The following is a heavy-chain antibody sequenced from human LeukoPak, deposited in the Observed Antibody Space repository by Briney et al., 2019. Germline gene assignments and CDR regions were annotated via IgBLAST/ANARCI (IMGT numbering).Heavy chain of an antibody. Sequence: PGGSLRLSCAASGFIFDDYAMHWVRQAPGKGLEWVSGITWNSDSIDYADSVKGRFTISRDNAKNSLYLQMNSLRAEDMALYYCARNLDGSYYYYMDVWGKGTTATISS. CDR2: ITWNSDSI. J-gene: IGHJ6*03. V-gene: IGHV3-9*03. CDR1: GFIFDDYA. D-gene: IGHD3-10*01. CDR3: ARNLDGSYYYYMDV.